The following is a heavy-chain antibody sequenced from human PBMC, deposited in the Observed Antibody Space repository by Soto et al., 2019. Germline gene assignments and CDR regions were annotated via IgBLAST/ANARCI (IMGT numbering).Heavy chain of an antibody. V-gene: IGHV3-23*01. Sequence: GGFLRLSCAASGFTFSNYAMTRVRQAPGRGLEWVSVITGGGDTAYYADSVKGRFTISRDNSKNTLYLQMNSLRAEDTALYYCAKRDRSNWSYFDYWGQGTLVTVS. D-gene: IGHD1-20*01. CDR3: AKRDRSNWSYFDY. CDR2: ITGGGDTA. J-gene: IGHJ4*02. CDR1: GFTFSNYA.